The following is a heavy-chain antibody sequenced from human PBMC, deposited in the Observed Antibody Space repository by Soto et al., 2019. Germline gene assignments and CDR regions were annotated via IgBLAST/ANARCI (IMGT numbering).Heavy chain of an antibody. D-gene: IGHD2-15*01. Sequence: EVQLLESGGDLVQPGGSLKLSCAASGFIFSSYAMTWVRQAPGKGLEWVSTINVNGADTYYAGSVKGRFTISRDNSKNTLYLQMNSLGAEDTAVYYCTKDGGVPQYYYYLDVWGKGTTVNVSS. CDR2: INVNGADT. CDR3: TKDGGVPQYYYYLDV. J-gene: IGHJ6*03. V-gene: IGHV3-23*01. CDR1: GFIFSSYA.